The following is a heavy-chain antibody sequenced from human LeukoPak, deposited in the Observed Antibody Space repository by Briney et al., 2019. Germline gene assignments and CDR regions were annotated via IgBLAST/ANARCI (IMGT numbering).Heavy chain of an antibody. CDR3: AKGATTYFDY. Sequence: GGSLRLSCAASGFTFSSYGMTWVRQAPGKGLEWVSAISGRGASTYYADSVKGRFTISRDNSKNTLYLQMNSLRADDTAVYYCAKGATTYFDYWGQGTLVTVSS. CDR2: ISGRGAST. D-gene: IGHD1-14*01. V-gene: IGHV3-23*01. CDR1: GFTFSSYG. J-gene: IGHJ4*02.